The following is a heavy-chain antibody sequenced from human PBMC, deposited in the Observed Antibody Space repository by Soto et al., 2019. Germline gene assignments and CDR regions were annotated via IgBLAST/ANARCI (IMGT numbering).Heavy chain of an antibody. CDR1: GFTFSTYA. Sequence: ESVGGVVQPGRSLRLSCAASGFTFSTYAMHWVRQAPGKGLQWVAVISSDGTNKYNSDSVRGRFTISRDNSNSTLFLQMNSLRPEDTAVYYCARSARVVTRDAFDIWGQGTLVTVSS. CDR3: ARSARVVTRDAFDI. D-gene: IGHD2-21*02. V-gene: IGHV3-30-3*01. CDR2: ISSDGTNK. J-gene: IGHJ3*02.